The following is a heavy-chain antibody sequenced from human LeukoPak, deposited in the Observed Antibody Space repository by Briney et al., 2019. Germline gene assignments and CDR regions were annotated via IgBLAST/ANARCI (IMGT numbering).Heavy chain of an antibody. J-gene: IGHJ4*02. Sequence: GGSLRLSCAASGFTFSSYWMSWVRQAPGKGLEWVANIKQDGSEKYYVDSVKGRFTISRDNAKNSLYLQMNSLRAEDTAVYYCARLGGCDSSAKGYYFDYWGQGTLVTVSS. D-gene: IGHD3-22*01. CDR1: GFTFSSYW. CDR3: ARLGGCDSSAKGYYFDY. CDR2: IKQDGSEK. V-gene: IGHV3-7*01.